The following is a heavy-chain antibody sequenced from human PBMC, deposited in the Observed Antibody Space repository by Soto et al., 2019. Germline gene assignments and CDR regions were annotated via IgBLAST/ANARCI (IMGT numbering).Heavy chain of an antibody. CDR2: INPSGGST. Sequence: GASVKVSCKASGYTFTSYYMHWVRQAPGQGLEWMGIINPSGGSTSYAQKFQGRVTMTRDTSTSTVYMELSSLRSEDTAVYYCARDQGCTNGVCYQDYYYYGMDVWGQGTTVTVSS. CDR3: ARDQGCTNGVCYQDYYYYGMDV. V-gene: IGHV1-46*01. J-gene: IGHJ6*02. D-gene: IGHD2-8*01. CDR1: GYTFTSYY.